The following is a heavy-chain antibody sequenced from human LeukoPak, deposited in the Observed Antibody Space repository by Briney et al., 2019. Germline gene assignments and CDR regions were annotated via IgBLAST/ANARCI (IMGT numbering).Heavy chain of an antibody. CDR1: GYTFTSYG. D-gene: IGHD3-10*01. CDR2: ISAYNGNT. CDR3: ARVADYYGSGSYYNSGGGDFDY. V-gene: IGHV1-18*01. Sequence: APVKVSCKASGYTFTSYGISWVRQAPGQGLEWMGWISAYNGNTNYAQKLQGRVTMTTDTSTSTAYMELRSLRSDDTAVYYCARVADYYGSGSYYNSGGGDFDYWGQGTLVTVSS. J-gene: IGHJ4*02.